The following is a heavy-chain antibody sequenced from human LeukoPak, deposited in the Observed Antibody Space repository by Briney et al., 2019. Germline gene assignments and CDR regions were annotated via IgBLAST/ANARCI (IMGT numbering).Heavy chain of an antibody. V-gene: IGHV3-74*01. CDR1: GFTFSSYW. D-gene: IGHD3-10*01. CDR2: TNSDGSST. CDR3: ARDRGLRGVIMGAFDI. J-gene: IGHJ3*02. Sequence: PGGSLRLSCAASGFTFSSYWMHWVRQAPGKGLVWVSRTNSDGSSTSYADSVKGRFTISRDNSKNTLYLQMNSLRAEDTAVYYCARDRGLRGVIMGAFDIWGQGTMVTVSS.